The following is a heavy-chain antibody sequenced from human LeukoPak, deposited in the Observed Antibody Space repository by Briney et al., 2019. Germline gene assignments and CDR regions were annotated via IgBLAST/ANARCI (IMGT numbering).Heavy chain of an antibody. Sequence: ASVKVSCKTSGYMFIAYAIHWVRQAPGQGLEWMGWINPNSGGTNYAQKSQGRVIMTRDTSTRTVYMELNRLTSDDTAVYYCARDPLVGTTTEFDYWGQGTLVIVSS. CDR3: ARDPLVGTTTEFDY. CDR2: INPNSGGT. D-gene: IGHD1-26*01. J-gene: IGHJ4*02. V-gene: IGHV1-2*02. CDR1: GYMFIAYA.